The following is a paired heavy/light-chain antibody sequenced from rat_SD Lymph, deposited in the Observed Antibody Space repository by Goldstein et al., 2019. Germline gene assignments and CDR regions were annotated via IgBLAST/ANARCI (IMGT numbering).Light chain of an antibody. Sequence: DIVMTQSPTSMSISVGDRVTMNCKASQNVGSNVDWYQQKTGQSPKLLIYKASNRYTGVPDRFTGSGSGTDFTFTISNMQAEDLAVYYCMQSNSYPFTFGSGTKLEIK. V-gene: IGKV6S10*01. CDR2: KAS. CDR1: QNVGSN. J-gene: IGKJ4*01. CDR3: MQSNSYPFT.
Heavy chain of an antibody. CDR3: ARLPYPGIRGLAY. V-gene: IGHV5-34*01. CDR1: GFTFSNYG. Sequence: EVQLVESGGGLVQPGRSLKLSCLASGFTFSNYGMNWIRQAPGKGLEWVASISSSSSYIYYADTVKGRFTISRDNAKNTLYLQMTSLRSEDTALYYCARLPYPGIRGLAYWGQGTLVTVSS. CDR2: ISSSSSYI. D-gene: IGHD1-4*01. J-gene: IGHJ3*01.